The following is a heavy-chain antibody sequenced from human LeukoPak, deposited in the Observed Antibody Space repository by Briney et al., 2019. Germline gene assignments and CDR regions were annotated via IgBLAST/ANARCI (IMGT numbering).Heavy chain of an antibody. D-gene: IGHD1-26*01. Sequence: GGSLRLSCAASGFTVSSNYMSWVRQAPGKGLEGVSVIYSGGSTYYADSVKGRFTISRDNAKNSLFLQINSLRAEDTAVYYCARRGPQWELLGAFDIWGQGTMVTVSS. CDR2: IYSGGST. J-gene: IGHJ3*02. CDR1: GFTVSSNY. CDR3: ARRGPQWELLGAFDI. V-gene: IGHV3-53*01.